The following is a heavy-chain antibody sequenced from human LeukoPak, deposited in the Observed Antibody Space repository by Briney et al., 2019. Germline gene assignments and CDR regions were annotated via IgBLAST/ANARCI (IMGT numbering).Heavy chain of an antibody. J-gene: IGHJ3*02. Sequence: SETPSLTCTVSGGSISSHYWSWIRQPPGKGLEWIGYIYYSGSTNYNPSLKSRVTISVDTSNNKFSLKLTSLTAADTAVYYCVRHLSAGRPAFDIWGQGTMVTVSS. V-gene: IGHV4-59*08. D-gene: IGHD2-15*01. CDR1: GGSISSHY. CDR2: IYYSGST. CDR3: VRHLSAGRPAFDI.